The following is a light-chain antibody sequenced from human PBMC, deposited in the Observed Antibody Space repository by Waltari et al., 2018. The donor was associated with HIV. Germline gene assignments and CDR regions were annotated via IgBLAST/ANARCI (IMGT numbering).Light chain of an antibody. CDR2: GVN. J-gene: IGLJ1*01. CDR1: SSDVGGSNY. CDR3: SSYTSGSTYV. V-gene: IGLV2-14*01. Sequence: QSALTQPASVSGSPGQSITISCTGTSSDVGGSNYVSWYQQHPGKVPKLMIYGVNNRPSGVSNRVSGSKSGNAASLTISGLQAEDEADYYCSSYTSGSTYVFGPGTKVTVL.